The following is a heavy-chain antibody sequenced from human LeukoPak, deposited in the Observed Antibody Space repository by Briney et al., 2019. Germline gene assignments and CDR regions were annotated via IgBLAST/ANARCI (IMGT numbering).Heavy chain of an antibody. CDR1: GFTFSSYA. D-gene: IGHD1-7*01. CDR3: AKRRGLELLYYYYMDV. CDR2: ISGSGGST. J-gene: IGHJ6*03. Sequence: GGSLRLSCTASGFTFSSYAMSWVRQAPGKGLEWVSAISGSGGSTYYADSVKGRFTISRDNSKNTLYLQMNSLRAEDTAVYYCAKRRGLELLYYYYMDVWGKGTTVTVS. V-gene: IGHV3-23*01.